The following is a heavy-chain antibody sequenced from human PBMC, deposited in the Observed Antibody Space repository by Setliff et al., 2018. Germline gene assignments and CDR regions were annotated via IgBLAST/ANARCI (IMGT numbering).Heavy chain of an antibody. CDR3: ARSFSRREKFLLDY. CDR1: GGSVDSPNFY. J-gene: IGHJ4*02. V-gene: IGHV4-30-4*01. CDR2: IAYSGST. Sequence: SETLSLTCSVSGGSVDSPNFYWTWIRQSPGKGLEWIGYIAYSGSTDSNPSLQSRATMSIDASKNQFSLELRSVSAADTAVYYCARSFSRREKFLLDYWGQGALVTVSS.